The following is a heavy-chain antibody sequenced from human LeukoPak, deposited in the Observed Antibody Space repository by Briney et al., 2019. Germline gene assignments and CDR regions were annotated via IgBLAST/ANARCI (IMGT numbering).Heavy chain of an antibody. CDR3: AKRGGSYYSDY. V-gene: IGHV3-23*01. J-gene: IGHJ4*02. CDR2: ISDSGVDT. CDR1: GFIFSNYA. D-gene: IGHD2-15*01. Sequence: GGSLRLSCAASGFIFSNYAMSWVREAPGKGLEWVSSISDSGVDTYYGDSVKGRFTIPRDNSKNTLYLKMNSLRAEDTAVYYCAKRGGSYYSDYWGQGSLVTVSS.